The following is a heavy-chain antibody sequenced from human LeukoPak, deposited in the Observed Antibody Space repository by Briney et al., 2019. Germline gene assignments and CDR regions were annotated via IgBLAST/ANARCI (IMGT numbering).Heavy chain of an antibody. J-gene: IGHJ4*02. CDR2: INGHGDAT. V-gene: IGHV3-48*01. CDR3: ARDLPRGYSCDY. CDR1: GFTFIDYS. D-gene: IGHD5-18*01. Sequence: GGSLSLSCAASGFTFIDYSMNWVRQAPGKGLEWVSYINGHGDATYYADSVEGRFSISIDNAKKSLYLQMDSLRAEDTAVYYCARDLPRGYSCDYWGQGTLVTVSS.